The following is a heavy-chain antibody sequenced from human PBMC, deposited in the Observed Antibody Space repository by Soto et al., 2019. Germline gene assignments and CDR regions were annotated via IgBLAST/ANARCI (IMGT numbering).Heavy chain of an antibody. CDR1: GFTFSDYY. V-gene: IGHV3-11*01. J-gene: IGHJ4*02. D-gene: IGHD5-12*01. CDR2: ISSSGSTI. CDR3: ARLFRRRDGYNYFDY. Sequence: GGSLRLSCAASGFTFSDYYMSWIRQAPGKGLEWVSYISSSGSTIYYADSVKGRFTISRDNAKNSLYLQMNSLRAEDTALYSCARLFRRRDGYNYFDYWGQGTLVTVSS.